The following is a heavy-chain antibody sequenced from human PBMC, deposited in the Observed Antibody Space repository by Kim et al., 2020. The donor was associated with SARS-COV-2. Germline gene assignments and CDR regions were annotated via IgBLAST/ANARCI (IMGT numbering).Heavy chain of an antibody. CDR1: EVTFGSYS. V-gene: IGHV1-69*13. CDR2: ITPVFGTK. J-gene: IGHJ5*02. CDR3: ALAYCSSSNCYLVGFDP. D-gene: IGHD2-2*01. Sequence: SVKVSCKSSEVTFGSYSIDWVRQAPGQGPEWMGGITPVFGTKNYAQKFQGRVTITADESTSTAYMELSSLTSEDTPMYFCALAYCSSSNCYLVGFDPSG.